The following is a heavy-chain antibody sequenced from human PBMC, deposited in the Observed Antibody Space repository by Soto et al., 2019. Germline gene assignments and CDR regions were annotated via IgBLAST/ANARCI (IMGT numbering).Heavy chain of an antibody. CDR1: GGSISSSNW. D-gene: IGHD6-13*01. Sequence: QVQLQESGTGLVKPSGTLSLTCAVSGGSISSSNWWSWVRQPPGKGLEWIGEIYHSGSTNYNPSLMSRVPISVDKSNNQFSLKLSSVTAADTAVYYCARSGDLTAADTYYSYGMDVLVQGTTVTASS. CDR3: ARSGDLTAADTYYSYGMDV. J-gene: IGHJ6*02. CDR2: IYHSGST. V-gene: IGHV4-4*02.